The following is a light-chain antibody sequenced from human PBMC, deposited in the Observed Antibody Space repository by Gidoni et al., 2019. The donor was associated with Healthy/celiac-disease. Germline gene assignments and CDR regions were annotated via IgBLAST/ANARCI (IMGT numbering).Light chain of an antibody. V-gene: IGKV1-33*01. CDR3: QQYDNLPRIT. Sequence: DIQMTQSQSSLSASVGVRVTITCQASQDISNYLNWYQQKPGKAAKLLLYDASNLEAGVPSRFSGSGSATDFTFTTSSLQPEDIATYYCQQYDNLPRITFGPXTKVDIK. CDR2: DAS. J-gene: IGKJ3*01. CDR1: QDISNY.